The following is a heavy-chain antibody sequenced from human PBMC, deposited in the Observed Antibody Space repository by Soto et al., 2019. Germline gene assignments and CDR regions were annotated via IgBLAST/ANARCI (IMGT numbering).Heavy chain of an antibody. J-gene: IGHJ4*02. CDR1: GFTFSCYG. CDR2: ISYDGSNK. Sequence: QVQLVKSGGGVVRPGRSRRLSCAASGFTFSCYGRHGLPQAPGKGLEWVAVISYDGSNKYYADSVKGRFTISRDNSKNTLYLQMNSLRAEDTAVYYCANDYGGIPFDYWGQGTLVTVSS. V-gene: IGHV3-30*18. D-gene: IGHD4-17*01. CDR3: ANDYGGIPFDY.